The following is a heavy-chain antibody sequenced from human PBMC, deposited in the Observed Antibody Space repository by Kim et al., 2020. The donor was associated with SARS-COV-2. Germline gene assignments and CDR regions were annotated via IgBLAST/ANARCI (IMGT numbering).Heavy chain of an antibody. D-gene: IGHD5-18*01. V-gene: IGHV3-30*04. J-gene: IGHJ5*02. CDR2: ISYDGTNK. Sequence: GGSLRLSCAASGFTFSSYAMHWVRQAPGKGLEWVAFISYDGTNKYYADSVKGRFTISRDKSKNTLCLQMSSLRAEDTAVYYCARELYTYGSNWFDPWGQG. CDR1: GFTFSSYA. CDR3: ARELYTYGSNWFDP.